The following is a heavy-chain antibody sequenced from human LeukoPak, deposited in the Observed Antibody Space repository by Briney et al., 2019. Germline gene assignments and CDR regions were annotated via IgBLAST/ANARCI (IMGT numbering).Heavy chain of an antibody. Sequence: GGSLRLSCTTSGFTFDTYWMTWVRQAPGKGLEWVATIRQDGSEKYYVDSVKGRFTISRDNAKNSLYLQMNSLRAEDTAVYYCASPEWLPDSIDIWGQGTMVTVSS. V-gene: IGHV3-7*01. J-gene: IGHJ3*02. CDR3: ASPEWLPDSIDI. CDR2: IRQDGSEK. D-gene: IGHD3-3*01. CDR1: GFTFDTYW.